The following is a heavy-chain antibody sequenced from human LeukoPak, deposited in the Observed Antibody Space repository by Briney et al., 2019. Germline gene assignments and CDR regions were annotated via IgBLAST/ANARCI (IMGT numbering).Heavy chain of an antibody. Sequence: PGGSLRLSCAASRFTFSTYWMRCVRQAPGKGLVWVSTINSGGSSTNYADSVKGRSTISRDNAKNTLYLQMNSLRVEDTAVYYCVRDGWFDYWGQGTLLTVSS. V-gene: IGHV3-74*01. J-gene: IGHJ4*02. CDR3: VRDGWFDY. CDR2: INSGGSST. CDR1: RFTFSTYW. D-gene: IGHD6-19*01.